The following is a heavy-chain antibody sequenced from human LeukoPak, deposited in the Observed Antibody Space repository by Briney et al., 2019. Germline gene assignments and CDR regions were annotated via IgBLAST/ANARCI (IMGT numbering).Heavy chain of an antibody. CDR3: ARAPVKYSSGWHIDY. D-gene: IGHD6-19*01. J-gene: IGHJ4*02. V-gene: IGHV1-69*13. Sequence: SVKVSCKASGGTFSSYAISWVRQAPGQGLEWMGGIIPIFGTANYAQKFQGRVTITADESTSTAYMELSSLRSEDTAVYYCARAPVKYSSGWHIDYWGQGTLVTVSS. CDR1: GGTFSSYA. CDR2: IIPIFGTA.